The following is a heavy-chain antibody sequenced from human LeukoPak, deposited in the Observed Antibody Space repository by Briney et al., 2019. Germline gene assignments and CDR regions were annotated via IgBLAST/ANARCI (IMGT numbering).Heavy chain of an antibody. D-gene: IGHD3-22*01. CDR1: GYTFTSYG. CDR2: ISAYNGNT. CDR3: ARLNKYYYDSSGYFDY. Sequence: ASVKVSCKASGYTFTSYGISWVRQAPGQGLEWMGWISAYNGNTNYAQKLQGRVTMTTDTSTSTAYVELRSLRSDDTAVYYCARLNKYYYDSSGYFDYWGQGTLVTVSS. V-gene: IGHV1-18*01. J-gene: IGHJ4*02.